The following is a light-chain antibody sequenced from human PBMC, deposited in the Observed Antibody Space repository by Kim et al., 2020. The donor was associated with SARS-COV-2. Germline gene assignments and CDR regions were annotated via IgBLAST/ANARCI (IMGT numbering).Light chain of an antibody. V-gene: IGLV2-14*03. CDR1: SSDVGGYNH. CDR2: DVF. Sequence: QSALTQPASVSGSPGQSITISCTGTSSDVGGYNHVSWYQQYPGKAPKLIIYDVFKRPSGVSNRFSGSKSGNTASLTISGLQAEDEAAYYCTSYRSSGYVFGTGTKVTVL. J-gene: IGLJ1*01. CDR3: TSYRSSGYV.